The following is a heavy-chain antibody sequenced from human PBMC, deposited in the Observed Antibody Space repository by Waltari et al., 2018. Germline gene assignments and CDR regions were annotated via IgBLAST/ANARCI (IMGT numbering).Heavy chain of an antibody. CDR2: MNPHTGIT. D-gene: IGHD6-19*01. Sequence: QVQILQSGTEVRKPGASVRISCKTSGYIFTDYYINWVRQAPGQGLEFMGEMNPHTGITTYEQKFQGRITLTRDTSTSTVHLDLSSLRSDDTAVYYCARSAVHASDIWGQGSMVTVSS. V-gene: IGHV1-46*01. CDR1: GYIFTDYY. J-gene: IGHJ3*02. CDR3: ARSAVHASDI.